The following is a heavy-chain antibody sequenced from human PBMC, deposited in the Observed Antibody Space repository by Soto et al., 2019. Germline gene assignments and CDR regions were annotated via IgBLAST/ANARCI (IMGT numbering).Heavy chain of an antibody. CDR3: ARDARSSGWFGWFDP. Sequence: EVQLVESGGGLIQPGGSLRLSCVASGFTVSNTYVSWVRQAPGKGLEWLSLMYSGGSTYYGHSVKGRFTISRDNSKNTLYLQLNSLRAEDTAVYYCARDARSSGWFGWFDPWGQGTLVTVSS. V-gene: IGHV3-53*01. J-gene: IGHJ5*02. CDR1: GFTVSNTY. CDR2: MYSGGST. D-gene: IGHD6-19*01.